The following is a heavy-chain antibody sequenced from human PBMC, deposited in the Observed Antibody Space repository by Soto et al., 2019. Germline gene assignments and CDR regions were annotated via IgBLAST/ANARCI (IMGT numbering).Heavy chain of an antibody. CDR1: GFTFISYA. J-gene: IGHJ4*01. V-gene: IGHV3-23*01. D-gene: IGHD2-2*01. CDR2: ISGSGDTT. Sequence: GGPLRRYCAASGFTFISYAMSWVRQAPGKGLEWVSTISGSGDTTSYADSVKGRFTISRDNSKNTLYLQMKSLRAEDTAIYYCAKAPGVPAAIHYDYWGHVTLFPVPS. CDR3: AKAPGVPAAIHYDY.